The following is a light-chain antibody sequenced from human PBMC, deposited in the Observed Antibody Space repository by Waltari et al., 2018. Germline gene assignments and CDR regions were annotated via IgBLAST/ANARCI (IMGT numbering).Light chain of an antibody. J-gene: IGLJ3*02. Sequence: QTVVTQEPSFSVSPGGTVTPTFGLTSGPVPPNFYPPWFQQTPGQAPRTLIFSTNTRSSGVPDRFSGSILGNRAALTIRGAQADDESDYYCVLYMGSGIWVFGGGTKVTVL. CDR2: STN. CDR3: VLYMGSGIWV. V-gene: IGLV8-61*01. CDR1: SGPVPPNFY.